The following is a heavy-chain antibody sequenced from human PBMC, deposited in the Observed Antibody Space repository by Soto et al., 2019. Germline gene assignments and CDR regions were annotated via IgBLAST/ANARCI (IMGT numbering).Heavy chain of an antibody. Sequence: ASVKVSCKASGYTFTNYGISWVRQAPGQGLEWMGWISAYNGNTNYAQKLQGRVTMTTDTSTSTAYMELRSLRSDDTAVYYCARWYYGKNWFDPWGQGTLVTVSS. CDR2: ISAYNGNT. CDR3: ARWYYGKNWFDP. CDR1: GYTFTNYG. D-gene: IGHD3-10*01. V-gene: IGHV1-18*01. J-gene: IGHJ5*02.